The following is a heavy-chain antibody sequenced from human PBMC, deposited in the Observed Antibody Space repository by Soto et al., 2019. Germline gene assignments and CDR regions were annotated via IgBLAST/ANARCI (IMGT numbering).Heavy chain of an antibody. V-gene: IGHV3-23*01. CDR1: GFTFSSYA. J-gene: IGHJ4*02. CDR2: ISGSGGST. D-gene: IGHD6-13*01. Sequence: EVQLLESGGGLVQPGGSLRLSCAASGFTFSSYAMSWVRQAPGKGLEWVSAISGSGGSTYYADSVKGRFTISRDNSKNALYLQVNSLRAEDTAVYYCAKDQGSSSSYYFDYWGQGTLVTVSS. CDR3: AKDQGSSSSYYFDY.